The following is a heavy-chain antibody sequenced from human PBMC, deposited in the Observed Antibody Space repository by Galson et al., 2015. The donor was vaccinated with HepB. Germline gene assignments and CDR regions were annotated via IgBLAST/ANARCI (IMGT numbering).Heavy chain of an antibody. D-gene: IGHD2-2*01. Sequence: ETLSLTCAVYGGSFSGYYWSWIRQPSGKGLEWIGEINHSGSTNYNPSLKSRVTISVDTSKNQFSLKLSSVTAADTAVYYCARARTHLSRVGLKKRPYYFGYWGQGTLVTVSS. V-gene: IGHV4-34*01. J-gene: IGHJ4*02. CDR3: ARARTHLSRVGLKKRPYYFGY. CDR2: INHSGST. CDR1: GGSFSGYY.